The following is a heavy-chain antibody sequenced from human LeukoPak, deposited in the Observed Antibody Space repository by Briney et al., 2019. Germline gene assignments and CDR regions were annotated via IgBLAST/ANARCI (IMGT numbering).Heavy chain of an antibody. J-gene: IGHJ3*02. Sequence: PGRSLRLSCAASGFTFDDYTMHWVRQVPGKGLEWVSGITWDSDSVDYADSVKGRFTISRDNAKNSLYLQMNSLRAEDTAVYYCAKDPSRGSGTYRGAFDIWGQGTMVTVSS. CDR3: AKDPSRGSGTYRGAFDI. CDR1: GFTFDDYT. D-gene: IGHD3-10*01. CDR2: ITWDSDSV. V-gene: IGHV3-9*01.